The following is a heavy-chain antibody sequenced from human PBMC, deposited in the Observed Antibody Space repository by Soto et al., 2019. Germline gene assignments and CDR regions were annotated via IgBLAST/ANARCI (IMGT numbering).Heavy chain of an antibody. CDR1: GFTFSSYS. V-gene: IGHV3-48*02. CDR2: ISSSSSTI. D-gene: IGHD3-16*02. CDR3: ARGEGDYVWGSYRTYNWFDP. Sequence: EVQLVESGGGLVQPGGSLRLSCAASGFTFSSYSMNWVRQAPGKGLEWVSYISSSSSTIYYADSVKGRFTISRDNAKNSLYLQMISLRDEDTAVYYCARGEGDYVWGSYRTYNWFDPWGQGTLVTVSS. J-gene: IGHJ5*02.